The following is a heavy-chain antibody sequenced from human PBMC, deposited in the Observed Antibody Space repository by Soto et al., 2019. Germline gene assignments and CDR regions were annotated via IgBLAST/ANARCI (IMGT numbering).Heavy chain of an antibody. CDR1: GGSISSSSYY. V-gene: IGHV4-39*01. J-gene: IGHJ3*02. Sequence: QLQLQESGPGLVKPSETLSLTCTVSGGSISSSSYYWGWIRQPPGKGLEWIGSIYYSGSTYYNPSLKSRVTISVDTYKNQYSLKLSSVTSADTAVYYCARHDSDFWIGYWNAFDIWGQGTMVTVSS. D-gene: IGHD3-3*01. CDR2: IYYSGST. CDR3: ARHDSDFWIGYWNAFDI.